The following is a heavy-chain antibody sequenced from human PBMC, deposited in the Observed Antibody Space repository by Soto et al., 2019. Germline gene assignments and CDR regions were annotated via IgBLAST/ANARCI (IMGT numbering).Heavy chain of an antibody. V-gene: IGHV3-30-3*01. CDR2: ISYDGSNK. D-gene: IGHD6-13*01. CDR3: ARVGGSSSWLGFDY. J-gene: IGHJ4*02. CDR1: GFTFSSYA. Sequence: QVPLVESGGGVVQPGRSLRLSCAASGFTFSSYAMHWVRQAPGKGLECVAVISYDGSNKYYADSVKGRFTISRDNSKNTLYLQMNSLRAEDTAVHYCARVGGSSSWLGFDYWGQGTLVTVSS.